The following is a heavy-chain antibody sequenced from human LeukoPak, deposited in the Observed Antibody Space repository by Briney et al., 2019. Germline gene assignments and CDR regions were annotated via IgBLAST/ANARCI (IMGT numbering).Heavy chain of an antibody. J-gene: IGHJ4*02. CDR2: IIPIFGTA. CDR1: GGTFSSYA. CDR3: ARASSGLYYFDYWGLFDY. D-gene: IGHD3-22*01. Sequence: SVKVSCKASGGTFSSYAISWVRQAPGQGLEWMGGIIPIFGTANYAQKFQGRVTITTDESTSTAYMELSSLRSEDTAVYYCARASSGLYYFDYWGLFDYWGQETLVTVSS. V-gene: IGHV1-69*05.